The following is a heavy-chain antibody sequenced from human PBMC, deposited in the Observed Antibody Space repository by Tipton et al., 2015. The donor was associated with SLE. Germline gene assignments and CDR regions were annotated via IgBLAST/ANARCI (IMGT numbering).Heavy chain of an antibody. D-gene: IGHD3-10*01. J-gene: IGHJ6*02. Sequence: GLVKPSETLSLTCAVYGGSFSGYYWSWIRQAPGKGLEWIGEINHSGTTKYNPSLKSRVTISEDMSKNQFSLKLSSVTAADMAVYYCARSQREWFGELIAYYYYGMDVWGQGTTVTVSS. CDR3: ARSQREWFGELIAYYYYGMDV. CDR1: GGSFSGYY. V-gene: IGHV4-34*01. CDR2: INHSGTT.